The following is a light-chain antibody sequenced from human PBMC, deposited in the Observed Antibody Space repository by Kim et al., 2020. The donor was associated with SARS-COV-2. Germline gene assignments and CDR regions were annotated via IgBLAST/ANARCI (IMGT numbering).Light chain of an antibody. CDR2: GTS. CDR3: QRYGA. Sequence: TLSLSPGEGAILSCRASQSITDNFLAWYQQKPGQVPRLLIYGTSTRATGIPDRFSGGGSGTDFTLTITRLEPEDFAVYYCQRYGAFGQGTKVDIK. J-gene: IGKJ1*01. V-gene: IGKV3-20*01. CDR1: QSITDNF.